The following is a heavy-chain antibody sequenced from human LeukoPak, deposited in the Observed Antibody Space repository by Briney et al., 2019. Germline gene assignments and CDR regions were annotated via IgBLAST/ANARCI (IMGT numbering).Heavy chain of an antibody. D-gene: IGHD3-3*01. Sequence: ASVKVSCNASGYTFTSYGISWVRQAPGQGLEWMGWISAYNGNTNYAQKLQGRVTMTTDTSTSTAYMELRSLRSDDTAVYYCARAPYYDFWSGYYNGALPFDYWGQGTLVTVSS. CDR3: ARAPYYDFWSGYYNGALPFDY. CDR2: ISAYNGNT. V-gene: IGHV1-18*01. CDR1: GYTFTSYG. J-gene: IGHJ4*02.